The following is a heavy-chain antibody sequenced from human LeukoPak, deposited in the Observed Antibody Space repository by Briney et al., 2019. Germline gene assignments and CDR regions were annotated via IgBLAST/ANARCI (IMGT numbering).Heavy chain of an antibody. CDR2: IFYSGST. V-gene: IGHV4-39*07. J-gene: IGHJ3*02. Sequence: SETLSLTCTVSGGSISTSNYYWGWIRQPPGKGLEWIGNIFYSGSTYYSPSLKSRVTISLDTSRNQFSLKLSSVTAADTAVYYCARKSHRQDAFDIWGQGTMVTVSS. CDR3: ARKSHRQDAFDI. D-gene: IGHD1-14*01. CDR1: GGSISTSNYY.